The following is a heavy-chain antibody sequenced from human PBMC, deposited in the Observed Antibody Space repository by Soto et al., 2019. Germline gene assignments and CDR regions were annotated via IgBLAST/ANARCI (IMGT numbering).Heavy chain of an antibody. CDR3: ARGRHSSSGAAKVNYGMDV. CDR1: GFTFSSYW. D-gene: IGHD6-13*01. J-gene: IGHJ6*02. Sequence: EVQLVESGGGLVQPGGSLRLSCAASGFTFSSYWMHWVRQAPGKGLVWVSRINSDGSSTSYADSVKGRFTISRDNAKNTLYLQMNSLRAEDTAAYYCARGRHSSSGAAKVNYGMDVWGQGTTVTVSS. CDR2: INSDGSST. V-gene: IGHV3-74*01.